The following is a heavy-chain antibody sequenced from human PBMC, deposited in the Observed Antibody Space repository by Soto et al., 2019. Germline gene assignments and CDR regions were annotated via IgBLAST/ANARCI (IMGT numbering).Heavy chain of an antibody. J-gene: IGHJ4*02. CDR1: GGSLSSSSYY. D-gene: IGHD4-17*01. V-gene: IGHV4-39*01. Sequence: SETLSLTCTVSGGSLSSSSYYWGWIRQPPGKGLEWIGSIYYSGSTYYNPSLKSRVTISVDTSKNQFSLKLSSVTAADTAVYYCARQGDYGDYGLDYWGQGTLVTVSS. CDR2: IYYSGST. CDR3: ARQGDYGDYGLDY.